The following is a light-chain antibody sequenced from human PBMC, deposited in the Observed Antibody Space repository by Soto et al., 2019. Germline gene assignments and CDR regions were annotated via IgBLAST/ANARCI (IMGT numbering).Light chain of an antibody. V-gene: IGLV1-51*01. J-gene: IGLJ7*01. CDR2: DDN. Sequence: QSVLTQPPSVSAAPGQTVTISCSGSSSNIGSNYVSWYQHVPGTAPKLLIYDDNERPSGISDRLSASKSGTLATLAITGLQAGDEADYYCATWDSSLTVVLFGGGTQLTVL. CDR1: SSNIGSNY. CDR3: ATWDSSLTVVL.